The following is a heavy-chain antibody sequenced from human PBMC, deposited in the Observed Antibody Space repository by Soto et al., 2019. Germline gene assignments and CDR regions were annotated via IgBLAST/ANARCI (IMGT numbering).Heavy chain of an antibody. D-gene: IGHD3-22*01. V-gene: IGHV4-30-4*01. Sequence: ASETLSLTCTVSGGSISSGDYYWSWIRQPPGKGLEWIGYIYYSGSTYYNPSLKSRVTISVDTSKNQFSLKLSSVTAADTAVYYCARAPIGGVVVTPGWFDPWGQGTLVTVSS. CDR1: GGSISSGDYY. J-gene: IGHJ5*02. CDR3: ARAPIGGVVVTPGWFDP. CDR2: IYYSGST.